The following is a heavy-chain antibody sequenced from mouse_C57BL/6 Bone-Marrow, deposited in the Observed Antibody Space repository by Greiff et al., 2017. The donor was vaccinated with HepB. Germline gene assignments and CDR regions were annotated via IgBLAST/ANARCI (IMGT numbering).Heavy chain of an antibody. J-gene: IGHJ2*01. D-gene: IGHD2-4*01. CDR3: ARAYDYDDYGDY. Sequence: VQLQQSGPELVKPGASVKISCKASGYTFTDYYMNWVKQSHGKSLEWIGDINPNNGGTSYNQKFKGKATLTVDKSSSTAYMELRSLTSEDSADYYCARAYDYDDYGDYWGQGTTLTVSS. CDR1: GYTFTDYY. V-gene: IGHV1-26*01. CDR2: INPNNGGT.